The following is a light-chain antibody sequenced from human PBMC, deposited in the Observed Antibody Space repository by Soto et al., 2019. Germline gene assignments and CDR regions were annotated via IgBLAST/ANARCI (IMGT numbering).Light chain of an antibody. Sequence: IQLTQSPSSLSASVGDRVTITCRASQGISTYLAWYQQKSREAPKLLIYGASTLESGVPSRFSGSGSGTDFTLTISSLQPEDIATYYCLQVSSFPRTFGQGTKVDIK. J-gene: IGKJ1*01. CDR1: QGISTY. CDR2: GAS. CDR3: LQVSSFPRT. V-gene: IGKV1-9*01.